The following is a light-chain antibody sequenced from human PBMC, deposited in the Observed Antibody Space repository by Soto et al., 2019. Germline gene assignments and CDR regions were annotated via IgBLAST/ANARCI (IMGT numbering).Light chain of an antibody. Sequence: DIQMTQSPYTLSASVGDRVTITCRASHSISSWLAWYQQKPGKAPKLLIYDASSLESGVPSRFSGSGSGTEFTLTISSLQPDDFATYYCQQYNSYWTFGQGTKVDI. J-gene: IGKJ1*01. V-gene: IGKV1-5*01. CDR1: HSISSW. CDR2: DAS. CDR3: QQYNSYWT.